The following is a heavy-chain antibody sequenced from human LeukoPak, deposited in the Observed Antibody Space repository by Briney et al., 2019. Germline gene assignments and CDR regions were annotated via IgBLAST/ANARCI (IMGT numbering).Heavy chain of an antibody. D-gene: IGHD5-18*01. Sequence: GGSLRLSCAVSGFSLMSTDMHWVRQAPGKGLEWISYIGKTFSTAYYADSVRGRFTISTDNAQNSLYLQMNSLRAEDTAVYYCTPYSYSGNYWGQGTPVTVSS. V-gene: IGHV3-48*01. J-gene: IGHJ4*02. CDR1: GFSLMSTD. CDR3: TPYSYSGNY. CDR2: IGKTFSTA.